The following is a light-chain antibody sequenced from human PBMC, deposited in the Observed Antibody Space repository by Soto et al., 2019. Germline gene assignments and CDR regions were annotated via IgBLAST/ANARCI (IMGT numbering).Light chain of an antibody. Sequence: DIEVTEAPASVSEYVGDRVTITCRASQGVSTWLAWYQQKTGKAPKLLIYKESTLKSGVPSRFSGSGSGTEFTLTISSLQPDDFATDYCQHYNSYSEAFGQGTKVDIK. CDR1: QGVSTW. CDR2: KES. V-gene: IGKV1-5*03. CDR3: QHYNSYSEA. J-gene: IGKJ1*01.